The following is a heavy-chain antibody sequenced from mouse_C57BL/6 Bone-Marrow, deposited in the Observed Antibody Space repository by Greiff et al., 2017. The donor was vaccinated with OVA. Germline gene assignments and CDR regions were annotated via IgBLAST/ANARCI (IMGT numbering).Heavy chain of an antibody. CDR3: ARPRGVVATRYAMDD. D-gene: IGHD1-1*01. J-gene: IGHJ4*01. Sequence: VQLQQPGAELVKPGASVKLSCKASGYTFTSYWMHWVKQRPGQGLEWIGMIHPNSGSTNYNEKFKSKATLTVDKSSSTAYMQLSSLTSEDSAVYYCARPRGVVATRYAMDDWGQGTSVTVSS. V-gene: IGHV1-64*01. CDR2: IHPNSGST. CDR1: GYTFTSYW.